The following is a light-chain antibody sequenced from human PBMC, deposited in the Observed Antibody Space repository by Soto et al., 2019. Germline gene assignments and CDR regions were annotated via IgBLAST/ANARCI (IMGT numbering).Light chain of an antibody. V-gene: IGKV3-11*01. J-gene: IGKJ5*01. CDR2: DAS. CDR3: QQRSN. CDR1: QSVSSY. Sequence: ILWTQSPATLSLSPGERATLSCRASQSVSSYLAWCQPTPGQAPRLPIYDASNRATGIPARFRGSGSGTDFTLPISSLEHEDFAVYYCQQRSNFGQGTRLEI.